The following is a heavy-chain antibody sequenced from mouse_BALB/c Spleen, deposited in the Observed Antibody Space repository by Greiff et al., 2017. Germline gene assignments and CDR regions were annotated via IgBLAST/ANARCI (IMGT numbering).Heavy chain of an antibody. D-gene: IGHD2-1*01. J-gene: IGHJ4*01. CDR2: ILPGSGST. V-gene: IGHV1-9*01. Sequence: QVQLQQSGAELMKPGASVKISCKATGYTFSSYWIEWVKQRPGHGLEWIGEILPGSGSTNYNEKFKGKATFTADTSSNTAYMQLSSLTSEDSAVYYCARWRGNYFYAMDDWGQGTAVTVSS. CDR1: GYTFSSYW. CDR3: ARWRGNYFYAMDD.